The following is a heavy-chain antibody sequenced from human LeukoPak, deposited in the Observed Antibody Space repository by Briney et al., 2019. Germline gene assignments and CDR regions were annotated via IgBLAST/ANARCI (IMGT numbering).Heavy chain of an antibody. V-gene: IGHV4-59*01. Sequence: SETLSLTCTVSGGSISSYYWSWIRQPPGKGLEWIGYIYYSGSTNYNPSLKSRVTISVDTSKNQFSLKLSSVTAADTAVYYCARERYDFWSGHPSHWFDPWGQGTLVTVSP. D-gene: IGHD3-3*01. CDR3: ARERYDFWSGHPSHWFDP. CDR2: IYYSGST. J-gene: IGHJ5*02. CDR1: GGSISSYY.